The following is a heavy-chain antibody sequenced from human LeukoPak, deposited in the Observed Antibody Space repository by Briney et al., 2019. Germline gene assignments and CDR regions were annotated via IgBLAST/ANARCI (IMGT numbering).Heavy chain of an antibody. Sequence: ASVKVSCKASGYTFTSYGISWVRQAPGQGLEWMGWISAYNGNTNYAQKLHGRVTMTTDTSTSTAYMELRSLRSDDTAVYYCARDKGSWYSSSWFDYWGQGTLVTVSS. CDR2: ISAYNGNT. CDR1: GYTFTSYG. CDR3: ARDKGSWYSSSWFDY. V-gene: IGHV1-18*04. D-gene: IGHD6-13*01. J-gene: IGHJ4*02.